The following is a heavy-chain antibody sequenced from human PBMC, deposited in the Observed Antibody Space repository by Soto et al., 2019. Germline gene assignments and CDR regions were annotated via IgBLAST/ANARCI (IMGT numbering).Heavy chain of an antibody. CDR2: ISSSSSYI. D-gene: IGHD3-16*01. Sequence: EVQLVESGGGLVKPGGSLRLSCAASGFTFSSYSMNWVRQAPGKGLEWVSSISSSSSYIYYADSVKGRFTISRDNAKNSVYLQMNSLRAEETAVDSCAGGLRGQTLDYWGQGTLVTVSS. CDR1: GFTFSSYS. J-gene: IGHJ4*02. V-gene: IGHV3-21*01. CDR3: AGGLRGQTLDY.